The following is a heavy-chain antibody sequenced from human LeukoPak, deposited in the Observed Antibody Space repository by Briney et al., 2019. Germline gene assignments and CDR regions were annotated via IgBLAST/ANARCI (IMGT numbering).Heavy chain of an antibody. Sequence: PGGPLRLSCAASGFTFSSYSMNWVHQAPEKRLEWVSYISSSSSTIYYADSVKGRFTISRDNAKNSLYLQMNSLRAEDTAVYYCARLGDRYCSSTSCAPYNWFDPWGQGTLVTVSS. V-gene: IGHV3-48*01. CDR2: ISSSSSTI. D-gene: IGHD2-2*01. CDR1: GFTFSSYS. CDR3: ARLGDRYCSSTSCAPYNWFDP. J-gene: IGHJ5*02.